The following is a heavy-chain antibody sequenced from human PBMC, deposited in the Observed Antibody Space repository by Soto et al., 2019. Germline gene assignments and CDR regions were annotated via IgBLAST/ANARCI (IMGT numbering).Heavy chain of an antibody. CDR2: INDSGST. CDR3: QWGDF. D-gene: IGHD1-26*01. Sequence: ETLSVACAVSGGSFRGYFWSWIRQSPDKGLEWIGEINDSGSTYYNPTFKSRLTISVDTSKSQISLTLTSVNAADSADYYCQWGDFWGQGTRVTVYS. CDR1: GGSFRGYF. J-gene: IGHJ4*02. V-gene: IGHV4-34*01.